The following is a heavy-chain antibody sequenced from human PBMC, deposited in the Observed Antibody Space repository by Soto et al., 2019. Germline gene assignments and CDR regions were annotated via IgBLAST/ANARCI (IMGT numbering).Heavy chain of an antibody. V-gene: IGHV5-51*01. Sequence: GESLKISCKGSGYSFTSYWIGWVRQMPGKGLEWMGIIYPGDSDTRYSPSFQGQVTISADKSISTAYLQWSSLKASDTAMYYCARQRSPYCGGDCYTAANDYWGQGTLVTV. J-gene: IGHJ4*02. CDR3: ARQRSPYCGGDCYTAANDY. CDR1: GYSFTSYW. CDR2: IYPGDSDT. D-gene: IGHD2-21*02.